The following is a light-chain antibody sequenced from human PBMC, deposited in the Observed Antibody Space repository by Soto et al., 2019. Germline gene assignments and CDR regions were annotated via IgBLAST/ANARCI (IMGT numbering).Light chain of an antibody. CDR2: GAS. Sequence: EIVLTQSPGTLSLSPGERATLSCRASQSVSSSYLAWYQQKPGQAPRLLIYGASSRATGIPDRFSGRGSGTDVHLTISSLEPEDFAVYYCQQYGSSPGTFGQGTKVEIK. CDR3: QQYGSSPGT. J-gene: IGKJ1*01. CDR1: QSVSSSY. V-gene: IGKV3-20*01.